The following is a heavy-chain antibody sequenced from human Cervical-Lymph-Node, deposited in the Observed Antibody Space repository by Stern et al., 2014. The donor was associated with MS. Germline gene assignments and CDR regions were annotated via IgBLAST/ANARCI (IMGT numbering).Heavy chain of an antibody. CDR1: GFIFSSYA. D-gene: IGHD2-15*01. Sequence: VHLVESGGGVVQPGRSLRLSCAASGFIFSSYAMHWVRQAPGKGLDWVAFLSNEGSKQFYATSVKGRFTISRDNSNNTLYLQMNSLRPEDTAVYYCARDTCRGGGCYFRYWGQGILITVSS. J-gene: IGHJ4*02. CDR2: LSNEGSKQ. CDR3: ARDTCRGGGCYFRY. V-gene: IGHV3-30-3*01.